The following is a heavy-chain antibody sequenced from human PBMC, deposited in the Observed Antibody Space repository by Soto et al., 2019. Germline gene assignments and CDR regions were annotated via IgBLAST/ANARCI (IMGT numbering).Heavy chain of an antibody. CDR1: GYSLTSYW. CDR2: IYPGDSDT. Sequence: GESLKISCKGSGYSLTSYWIGWVRQMPGKGLEWMGIIYPGDSDTRYSPSFQGQVTISADKSISTAYLQWSSLKASDTAMYYCARLKNYYDSSGYFLVHNWFDPWGQGTLVTVSS. V-gene: IGHV5-51*01. D-gene: IGHD3-22*01. J-gene: IGHJ5*02. CDR3: ARLKNYYDSSGYFLVHNWFDP.